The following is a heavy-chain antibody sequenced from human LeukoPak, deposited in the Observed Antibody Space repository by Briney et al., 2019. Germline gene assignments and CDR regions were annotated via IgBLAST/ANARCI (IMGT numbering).Heavy chain of an antibody. V-gene: IGHV4-61*02. Sequence: SETLSLTCTVSGGSISSGSYYWRWIRQPAGKGLEWIGRIYTSGSTNYNPSLKSRVTISVDTSKNQFSLKLSSVTAADTAVYYCARVSLDSSGYYEAFDYWGQGTLVTVSS. D-gene: IGHD3-22*01. CDR1: GGSISSGSYY. J-gene: IGHJ4*02. CDR3: ARVSLDSSGYYEAFDY. CDR2: IYTSGST.